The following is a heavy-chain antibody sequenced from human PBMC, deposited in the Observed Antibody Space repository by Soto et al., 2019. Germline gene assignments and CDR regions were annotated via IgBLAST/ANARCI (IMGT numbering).Heavy chain of an antibody. J-gene: IGHJ6*03. Sequence: QVQLQESGPGLVKPSQTLSLTCTVSGGSISSGGYYWSWIRQHPGKGLEWIGYIYYSGSTYYNPSLKSRVTMSVDTSENQFPLRLSSVTAADTAVYYCARKDSGYADDMEVWGKGTTVTVSS. CDR1: GGSISSGGYY. D-gene: IGHD5-12*01. CDR3: ARKDSGYADDMEV. CDR2: IYYSGST. V-gene: IGHV4-31*03.